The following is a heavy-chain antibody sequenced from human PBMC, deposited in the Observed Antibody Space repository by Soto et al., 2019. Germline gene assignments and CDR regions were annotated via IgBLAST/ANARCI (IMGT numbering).Heavy chain of an antibody. J-gene: IGHJ4*02. D-gene: IGHD3-22*01. V-gene: IGHV4-30-2*01. CDR1: GGSLSSGGYS. CDR2: IYYSGST. CDR3: ARYHLRTYYYDSSGYSPFDY. Sequence: PSETLSLTCAVSGGSLSSGGYSRSWIRQPPGKGLEGIGYIYYSGSTYYNPSLKSRVTISIDRSKNQFSLKLSSVTAADTAVYYCARYHLRTYYYDSSGYSPFDYWGQGTLVTVSS.